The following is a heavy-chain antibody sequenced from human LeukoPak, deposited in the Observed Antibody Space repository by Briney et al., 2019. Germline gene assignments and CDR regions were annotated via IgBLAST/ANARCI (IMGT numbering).Heavy chain of an antibody. CDR2: ISSSSSYI. CDR1: GFTFSSYS. CDR3: ARVCASRTSYFDN. V-gene: IGHV3-21*01. Sequence: GGSLRLSCAASGFTFSSYSMNWVRQAPGKGLDWASSISSSSSYIYYADSVKGRFTISRDNAKNSLYLQMNSLRAEDTAVYYCARVCASRTSYFDNWGQGTLVTVSS. D-gene: IGHD3-10*02. J-gene: IGHJ4*02.